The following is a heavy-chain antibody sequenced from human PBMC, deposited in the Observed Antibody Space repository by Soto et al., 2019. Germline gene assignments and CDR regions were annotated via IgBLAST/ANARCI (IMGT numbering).Heavy chain of an antibody. CDR3: AKPPGAAAAAYYFDY. CDR1: GFTFSSYA. CDR2: ISGSGGST. D-gene: IGHD2-2*01. Sequence: GGSLRLSCAAFGFTFSSYAMSWVRQAPGKGLEWVSGISGSGGSTYYADSVKGPFTTSRDNSKNTRYLQMNSLSVEDPALYYCAKPPGAAAAAYYFDYWGQGPLVTVSS. V-gene: IGHV3-23*01. J-gene: IGHJ4*02.